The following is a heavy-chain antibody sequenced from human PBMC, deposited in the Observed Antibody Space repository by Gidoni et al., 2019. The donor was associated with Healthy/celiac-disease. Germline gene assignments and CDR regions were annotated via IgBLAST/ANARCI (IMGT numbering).Heavy chain of an antibody. CDR2: ISSSDSTI. V-gene: IGHV3-11*01. J-gene: IGHJ4*02. D-gene: IGHD6-6*01. CDR1: GFPFSDPY. CDR3: ARGGYVYSSSDDPDFEYYFDY. Sequence: QVQLVESGGGLVKPGGSLRRSCAASGFPFSDPYIRWLRQAPGKGLEWVSYISSSDSTIYYADSVKGRFTISRDNAKNSLYLQMNSLRAEDTAVYYCARGGYVYSSSDDPDFEYYFDYWGQGTLVTVSS.